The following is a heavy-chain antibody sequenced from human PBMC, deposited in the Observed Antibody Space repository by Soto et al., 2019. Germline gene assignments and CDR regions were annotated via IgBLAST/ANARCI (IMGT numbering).Heavy chain of an antibody. V-gene: IGHV1-3*01. J-gene: IGHJ4*02. CDR3: APSWWDDGNDVWSF. D-gene: IGHD1-26*01. Sequence: ASVKVSCKASGYTFTSYAMHWVRQAPGQRLEWMGWINAGNGNTKYSQKFQGRVTITRDTSASTAYMELSSLRAEDTAVYYCAPSWWDDGNDVWSFWGQGTLVTVSS. CDR1: GYTFTSYA. CDR2: INAGNGNT.